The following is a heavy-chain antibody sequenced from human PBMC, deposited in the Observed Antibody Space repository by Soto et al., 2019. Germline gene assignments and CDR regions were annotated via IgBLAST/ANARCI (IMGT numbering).Heavy chain of an antibody. CDR2: IYTDGTT. Sequence: EVQLVESGGGLVQPGGSLRLSCAVSGITVSSNHMTWVRQAPGKGLEWVSEIYTDGTTYYADSVKGRFIISRDNSKNTLYLQTNSLRAEATAVYYGAREAGVTGAGLDYWGQGILVTVSS. J-gene: IGHJ4*02. D-gene: IGHD2-21*02. V-gene: IGHV3-66*01. CDR1: GITVSSNH. CDR3: AREAGVTGAGLDY.